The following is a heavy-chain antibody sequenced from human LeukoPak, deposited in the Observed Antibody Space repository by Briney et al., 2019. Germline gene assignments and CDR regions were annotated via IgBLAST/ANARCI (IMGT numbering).Heavy chain of an antibody. CDR1: GYTFTRNG. V-gene: IGHV1-18*04. Sequence: ASVKGSCKASGYTFTRNGISWVRQAPGQGLEWMGCISVHNDERNYAQNFQGRGTMTTDTSTSTAYMELRNLTSDDTAVYYCARGLYSSGWYPYNWFDPWGQGTLVIVSS. D-gene: IGHD6-19*01. CDR3: ARGLYSSGWYPYNWFDP. CDR2: ISVHNDER. J-gene: IGHJ5*02.